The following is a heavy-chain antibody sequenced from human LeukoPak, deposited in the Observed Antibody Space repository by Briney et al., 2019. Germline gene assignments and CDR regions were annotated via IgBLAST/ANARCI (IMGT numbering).Heavy chain of an antibody. Sequence: GGSLRLSCAASGFTFSSNSMNWVRQAPGKGLEWVSYIGYSSSTIYSADSVKGRFTISRDNAKNSLYLQMNSLRAEDTAVYYCASGIAAAGPGYYGMDVWGQGTTVTVSS. CDR3: ASGIAAAGPGYYGMDV. CDR2: IGYSSSTI. J-gene: IGHJ6*02. D-gene: IGHD6-13*01. V-gene: IGHV3-48*01. CDR1: GFTFSSNS.